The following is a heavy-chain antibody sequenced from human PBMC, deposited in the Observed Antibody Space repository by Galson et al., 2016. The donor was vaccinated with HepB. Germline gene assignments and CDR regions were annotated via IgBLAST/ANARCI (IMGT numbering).Heavy chain of an antibody. V-gene: IGHV2-5*02. D-gene: IGHD2-21*02. CDR2: IYWDDDK. Sequence: PALVKPTQTLTLTCTFSGFSVSANGVGVGWIRQPPGKALEWLGIIYWDDDKRYNPSLRSRLTITKDTSKNQVVSTMTNMDPVDTATYYCGTARRSLCGSGGACYLFDYWGQGTLITVSS. J-gene: IGHJ4*02. CDR3: GTARRSLCGSGGACYLFDY. CDR1: GFSVSANGVG.